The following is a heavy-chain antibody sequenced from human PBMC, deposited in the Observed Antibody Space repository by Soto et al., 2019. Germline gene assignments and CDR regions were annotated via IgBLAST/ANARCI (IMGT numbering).Heavy chain of an antibody. J-gene: IGHJ6*02. CDR1: GYTLTELS. V-gene: IGHV1-24*01. Sequence: ASVKVSCKVSGYTLTELSMHWVRQAPGKGLEWMGWFSAYNGETNYAQKLQGRVTMTTDTSTSTAYMELRSLRSDDTAVYYCAREGWFGESPRGYYYGMDVWGQGITVTVSS. CDR3: AREGWFGESPRGYYYGMDV. CDR2: FSAYNGET. D-gene: IGHD3-10*01.